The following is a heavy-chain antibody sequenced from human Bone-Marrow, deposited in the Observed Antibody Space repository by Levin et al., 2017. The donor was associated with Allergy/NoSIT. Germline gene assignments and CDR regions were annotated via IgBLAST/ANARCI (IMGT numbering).Heavy chain of an antibody. J-gene: IGHJ4*02. V-gene: IGHV4-34*01. CDR3: AGPPGAHFYL. D-gene: IGHD2-2*01. CDR1: GGSFNDYY. Sequence: PSETLSLTCGVYGGSFNDYYWSWIRQAPGKGLEWIGEIHHSGDTNYNPSLKSRVTISVDTSKHQFSLRLSSMTVADTAVYYCAGPPGAHFYLWGRGTLVTVSS. CDR2: IHHSGDT.